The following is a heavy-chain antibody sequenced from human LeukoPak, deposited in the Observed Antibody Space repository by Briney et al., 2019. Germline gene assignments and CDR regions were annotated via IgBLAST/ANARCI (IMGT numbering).Heavy chain of an antibody. CDR1: GGSISSGDYY. J-gene: IGHJ3*02. CDR3: ASYMITFGGVIFNDAFGI. D-gene: IGHD3-16*02. Sequence: SQTLSLTCTVSGGSISSGDYYWSWIRQPPGKGLEWIGYIYYSGSTYYNPSLKSRVTISVDTSKNQFSLKLSSVTAADTAVYYCASYMITFGGVIFNDAFGIWGQGTMVTVSS. V-gene: IGHV4-30-4*01. CDR2: IYYSGST.